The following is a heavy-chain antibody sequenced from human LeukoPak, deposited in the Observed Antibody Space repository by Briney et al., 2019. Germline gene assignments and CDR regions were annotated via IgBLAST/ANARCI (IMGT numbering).Heavy chain of an antibody. CDR3: ANYRYGYRGMDS. Sequence: SETLSLTCRVYGGSFSGYYWSWIRQPQGRGWSGLEKSIIVEPSLDTSKNYFSLKLNSVTAADTAIYYCANYRYGYRGMDSWGQGTQVIVSS. V-gene: IGHV4-34*01. D-gene: IGHD5-18*01. J-gene: IGHJ4*02. CDR1: GGSFSGYY. CDR2: SIIVEP.